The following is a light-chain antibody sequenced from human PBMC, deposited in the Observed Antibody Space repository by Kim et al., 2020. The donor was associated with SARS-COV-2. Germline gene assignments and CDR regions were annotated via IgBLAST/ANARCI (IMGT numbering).Light chain of an antibody. V-gene: IGLV6-57*02. CDR2: EDN. CDR1: SGSIATNY. CDR3: QSYDSRNPPLHWV. J-gene: IGLJ3*02. Sequence: NFMLTQPHSVSESPGKTVTISCTGSSGSIATNYVQWYQQRPGSAPTTVIYEDNQRPSGVPDRFSGSIDSSSNSASLTISGLKTEDEADYYCQSYDSRNPPLHWVFGGGTQLTVL.